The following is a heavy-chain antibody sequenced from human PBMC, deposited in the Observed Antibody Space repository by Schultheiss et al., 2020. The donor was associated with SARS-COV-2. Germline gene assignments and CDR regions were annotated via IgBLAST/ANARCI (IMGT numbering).Heavy chain of an antibody. J-gene: IGHJ4*02. V-gene: IGHV4-61*08. CDR2: IYYSGST. CDR3: ASTSRDGYNYLYYFDY. Sequence: SETLSLTCTVSGGSISSGGYYWSWIRQPPGKGLEWIGYIYYSGSTNYNPSLKSRVTISIDTSKNQFSLKLSSVTAADTAVYYCASTSRDGYNYLYYFDYWGQGTLVTVSS. D-gene: IGHD5-24*01. CDR1: GGSISSGGYY.